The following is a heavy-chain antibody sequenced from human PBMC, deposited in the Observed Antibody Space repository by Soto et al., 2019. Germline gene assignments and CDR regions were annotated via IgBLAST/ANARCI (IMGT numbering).Heavy chain of an antibody. CDR1: GGSISSSSYY. CDR2: IYYSGST. J-gene: IGHJ4*02. D-gene: IGHD2-2*01. CDR3: ASCISTSCYDGFDY. Sequence: PSETLSLTCTVSGGSISSSSYYWGWIRQPPGKGLEWIGYIYYSGSTNYNPSLKSRVTISVDTSKNQFSLKLSSVTAADTAVYYCASCISTSCYDGFDYWGQGTLVTVSS. V-gene: IGHV4-61*05.